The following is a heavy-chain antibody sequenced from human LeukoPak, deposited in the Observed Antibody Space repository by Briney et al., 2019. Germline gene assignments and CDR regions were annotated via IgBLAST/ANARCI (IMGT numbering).Heavy chain of an antibody. J-gene: IGHJ4*02. Sequence: SETLSLTCTVSGGSISSDGYYWSWIRQHPGKGLEWIGYIYYSGSTYYNPSLKSRVTISIDTSKSQFSLRLSSVTAADTAVYYCAREVRPGTLDSWGQGTLVTVPS. D-gene: IGHD1-1*01. V-gene: IGHV4-31*03. CDR1: GGSISSDGYY. CDR3: AREVRPGTLDS. CDR2: IYYSGST.